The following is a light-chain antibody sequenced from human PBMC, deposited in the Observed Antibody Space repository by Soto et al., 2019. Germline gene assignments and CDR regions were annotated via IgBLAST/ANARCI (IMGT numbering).Light chain of an antibody. CDR1: QSITSS. V-gene: IGKV1-39*01. CDR3: QQSYSLPPT. Sequence: DIQMTQSPSSLSASMGDRVAITCRASQSITSSLNWYQQKPGTAPNLLIYAASTLQSGVPSRFSGSGSGTDFTLTISSLQPEDFATYYCQQSYSLPPTFGGGTKVDIK. J-gene: IGKJ4*01. CDR2: AAS.